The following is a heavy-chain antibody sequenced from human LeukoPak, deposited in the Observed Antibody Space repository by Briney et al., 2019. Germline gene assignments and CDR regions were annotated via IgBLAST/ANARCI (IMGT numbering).Heavy chain of an antibody. CDR2: ISRSSTTI. CDR3: ARDSYFAVDY. J-gene: IGHJ4*02. Sequence: PGGSLRLSCAASGFMFSSYSMNWVRQAPGKGLEWVSYISRSSTTIHYADSVKGRFTISRDNAKNSLYLQMNSLRAEDTAVYYCARDSYFAVDYWGQGTLVTVSS. V-gene: IGHV3-48*04. D-gene: IGHD3-9*01. CDR1: GFMFSSYS.